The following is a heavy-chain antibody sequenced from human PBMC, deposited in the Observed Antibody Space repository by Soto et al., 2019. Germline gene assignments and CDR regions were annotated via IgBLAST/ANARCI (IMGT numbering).Heavy chain of an antibody. D-gene: IGHD3-10*01. CDR2: IYWDGDK. CDR1: GFSLDSTAVG. Sequence: QITLNESGPTLVKPMQTLTLTCNFSGFSLDSTAVGVGWLRQPPGKALECLALIYWDGDKRYNPSLTNRVIITKDTSKNQVVLTMTDMAPADTGTYCCAHFILGGTFVRRVTFDYWGQGVLVTVSS. V-gene: IGHV2-5*02. J-gene: IGHJ4*02. CDR3: AHFILGGTFVRRVTFDY.